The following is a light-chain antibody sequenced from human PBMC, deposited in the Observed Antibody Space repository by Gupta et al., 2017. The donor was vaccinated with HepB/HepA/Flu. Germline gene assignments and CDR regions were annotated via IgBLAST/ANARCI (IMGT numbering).Light chain of an antibody. J-gene: IGLJ2*01. V-gene: IGLV1-44*01. CDR2: YND. Sequence: QSVLTQSTSVSGTPGQRVTISCSGSSSNVGRNNVNWYQQLPGTAPKLLIYYNDERPSGVPDRISGSKSGTSDSLAIRGLQSEDEAEYSGAAWDTSLNVVVFGGGTKLTVL. CDR3: AAWDTSLNVVV. CDR1: SSNVGRNN.